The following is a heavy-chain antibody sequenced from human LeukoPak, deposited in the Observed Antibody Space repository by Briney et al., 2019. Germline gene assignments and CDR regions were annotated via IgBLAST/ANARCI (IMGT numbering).Heavy chain of an antibody. CDR1: GYTLTELS. Sequence: ASVKVSRKVSGYTLTELSMHWVRQAPGKGLEWRGGFDPEDGETIYAQKFQGRVTMTEDTSTDTAYMELSRLRSEDTAVYYCATDRKVGGWYPLDYWGQGTLVTVSS. CDR3: ATDRKVGGWYPLDY. J-gene: IGHJ4*02. D-gene: IGHD6-19*01. CDR2: FDPEDGET. V-gene: IGHV1-24*01.